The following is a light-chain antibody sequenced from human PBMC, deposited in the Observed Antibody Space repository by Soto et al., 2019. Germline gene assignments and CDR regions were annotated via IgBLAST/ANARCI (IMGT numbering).Light chain of an antibody. Sequence: EIVMTQSPDTLSVSPGERVTLSCRARQSVSSDLAWYQQKPGQAPRLLIYGASTRATDIAARFSGSGSGTEFTLTISSLQSEDFAVYYCHQYKNWPPYPFGQGTKLEIK. V-gene: IGKV3-15*01. CDR3: HQYKNWPPYP. J-gene: IGKJ2*01. CDR2: GAS. CDR1: QSVSSD.